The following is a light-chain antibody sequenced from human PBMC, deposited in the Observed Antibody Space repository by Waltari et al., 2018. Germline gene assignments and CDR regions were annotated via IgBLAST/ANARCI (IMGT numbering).Light chain of an antibody. CDR3: SSYTDSSTLV. V-gene: IGLV2-14*01. CDR2: EVS. CDR1: SSHVGGSNY. Sequence: QSALTQPASVSGSPGQSITISCTATSSHVGGSNYASWYQQTPGKAPKLIVYEVSNRPSGVSNRFSGSKSGNTASLTISGLQTEDEADYYCSSYTDSSTLVFGGGTKLTVL. J-gene: IGLJ3*02.